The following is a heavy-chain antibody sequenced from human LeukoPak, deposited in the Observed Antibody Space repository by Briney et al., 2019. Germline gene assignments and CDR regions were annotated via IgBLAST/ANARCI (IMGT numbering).Heavy chain of an antibody. V-gene: IGHV1-2*06. Sequence: ASVKFSCKASGHTFTGHDMHWVRQAPGQGLEWMGRIKPKTGGTKYAQNFHGRVTIPRDTTISTTYMELSRLRPDDTAVYYCARVGDGLNDGFDIWGQGTMVTVSS. D-gene: IGHD5-24*01. CDR3: ARVGDGLNDGFDI. CDR2: IKPKTGGT. CDR1: GHTFTGHD. J-gene: IGHJ3*02.